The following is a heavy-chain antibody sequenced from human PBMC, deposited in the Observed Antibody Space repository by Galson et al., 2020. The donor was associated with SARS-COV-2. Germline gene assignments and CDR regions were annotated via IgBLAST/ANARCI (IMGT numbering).Heavy chain of an antibody. CDR1: GFTFSKAW. J-gene: IGHJ4*02. Sequence: GESLKISCAASGFTFSKAWMSWVRQAPGKGLEWVGRIKSQTDGGTTDNATPVKGRFTISRDDSRNTVYLQMNSLKTEDTAVYYCMTDPTNTLLWFGERGRWGQGTLVTVSS. V-gene: IGHV3-15*01. CDR2: IKSQTDGGTT. D-gene: IGHD3-10*01. CDR3: MTDPTNTLLWFGERGR.